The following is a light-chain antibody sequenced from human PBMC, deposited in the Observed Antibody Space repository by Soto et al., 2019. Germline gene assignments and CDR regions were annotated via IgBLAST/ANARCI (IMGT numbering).Light chain of an antibody. V-gene: IGKV4-1*01. CDR1: QSVLYSSNNKNY. Sequence: DIVMTQSPDSLAVSLGERATINCKSSQSVLYSSNNKNYLAWYQQKPGQPPKLLIYWASTRESGVPDRFSGSGSGTDFTLTIRSLQPEDVAIYYCQQYYSTPYTFGQGTKLEIK. CDR3: QQYYSTPYT. J-gene: IGKJ2*01. CDR2: WAS.